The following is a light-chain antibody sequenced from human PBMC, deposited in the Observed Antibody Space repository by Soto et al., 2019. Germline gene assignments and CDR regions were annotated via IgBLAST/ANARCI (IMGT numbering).Light chain of an antibody. V-gene: IGKV1-5*01. CDR2: DAS. J-gene: IGKJ3*01. Sequence: DIQMTQSPSTLSASVGDRVTITCRASQSISSWLAWYQQKPGKAPKLLIYDASSLESGVPSRFSGSGSGTEFTLTISSLQPDDFATYYCQQYNCYLFTFGPGTKVDIK. CDR1: QSISSW. CDR3: QQYNCYLFT.